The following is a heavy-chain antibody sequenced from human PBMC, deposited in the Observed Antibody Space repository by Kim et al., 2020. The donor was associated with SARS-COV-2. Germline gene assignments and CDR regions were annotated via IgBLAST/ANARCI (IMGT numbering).Heavy chain of an antibody. CDR1: GFTFSSYG. CDR3: ARDMGGIAAAGMRGFDY. Sequence: GGSLRLSCAASGFTFSSYGMHWVRQAPGKGLEWVAVIWYDGSNKYYADSVKGRFTISRDNSKNTLYLQMNSLRAEDTAVYYCARDMGGIAAAGMRGFDYWGQGTLVTVSS. CDR2: IWYDGSNK. D-gene: IGHD6-13*01. V-gene: IGHV3-33*01. J-gene: IGHJ4*02.